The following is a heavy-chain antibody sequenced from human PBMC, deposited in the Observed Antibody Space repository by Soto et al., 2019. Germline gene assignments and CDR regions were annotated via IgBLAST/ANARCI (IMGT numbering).Heavy chain of an antibody. Sequence: PSETLSLTCTVSGGSISSYYWSWIRQPPGKGLEWIGYIYYSGSTNYNPSLKSRVTISVDTSKNQFSLKLSSVTAADTAVYYCAGNWNSHWFAPWGQGTLVTVSS. D-gene: IGHD1-7*01. CDR2: IYYSGST. J-gene: IGHJ5*02. CDR3: AGNWNSHWFAP. CDR1: GGSISSYY. V-gene: IGHV4-59*08.